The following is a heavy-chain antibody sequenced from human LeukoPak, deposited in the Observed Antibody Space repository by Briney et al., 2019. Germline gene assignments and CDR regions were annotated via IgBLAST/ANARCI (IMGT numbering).Heavy chain of an antibody. V-gene: IGHV3-53*05. D-gene: IGHD2-21*01. Sequence: GGSLRLSCAASGFTVSSNYMSWVRQAPGKGLEWVSTTYSGGSTYYADSVKGRFTISRDNSKNTLYLQMNSLRAEDTAVYYCAMVVDLEKNAFDIWGQGTMVTVSS. CDR1: GFTVSSNY. CDR2: TYSGGST. J-gene: IGHJ3*02. CDR3: AMVVDLEKNAFDI.